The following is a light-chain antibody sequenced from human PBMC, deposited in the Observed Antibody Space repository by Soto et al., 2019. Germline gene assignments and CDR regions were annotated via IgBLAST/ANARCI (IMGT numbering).Light chain of an antibody. CDR3: QQLNSYPIT. V-gene: IGKV1-9*01. J-gene: IGKJ5*01. CDR1: QGISTF. CDR2: AAS. Sequence: DLQLTQSPSFLSASVGDRVTITCRASQGISTFLAWYQLKPGKAPKLLIYAASTLQSGVPSRFSGCGSGTEFTLTISSLQPEDFATYYCQQLNSYPITFGQGTRLEIK.